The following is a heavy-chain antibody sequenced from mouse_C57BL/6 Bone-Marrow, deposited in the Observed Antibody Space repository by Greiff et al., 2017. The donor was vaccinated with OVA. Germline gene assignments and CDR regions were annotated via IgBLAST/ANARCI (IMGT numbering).Heavy chain of an antibody. D-gene: IGHD2-10*01. V-gene: IGHV1-26*01. CDR2: INPNNGGT. CDR1: GYTFTDYY. Sequence: EVQLQQSGPELVKPGASVKISCKASGYTFTDYYMNWVKQSHGKSLEWIGDINPNNGGTSYNQKFKGKATLTVDKSSSTAYMELRSLTSEDSAVYYCARFRAYQAWFAYWGQGTLVTVSA. J-gene: IGHJ3*01. CDR3: ARFRAYQAWFAY.